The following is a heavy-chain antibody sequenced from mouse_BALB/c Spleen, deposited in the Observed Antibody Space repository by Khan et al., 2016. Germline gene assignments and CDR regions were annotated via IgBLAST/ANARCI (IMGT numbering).Heavy chain of an antibody. V-gene: IGHV1S81*02. CDR1: GYTFTSYY. J-gene: IGHJ3*01. Sequence: QVQLQQSGADLVKPGTSVRLSCKASGYTFTSYYMYWVKQRPGQGLEWIGEINPSNGGTNSNEKFKNKATPTVDKSSTTAYMQLSSLTSEDSAVYWCTRGRFAYWGQGTLVPVSA. CDR2: INPSNGGT. CDR3: TRGRFAY.